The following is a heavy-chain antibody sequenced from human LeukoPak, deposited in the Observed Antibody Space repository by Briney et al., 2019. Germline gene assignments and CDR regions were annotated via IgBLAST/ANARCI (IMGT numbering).Heavy chain of an antibody. J-gene: IGHJ6*02. CDR2: ISGSGGRT. D-gene: IGHD2-21*01. CDR3: AKHGGAGEVDYHCGMDV. V-gene: IGHV3-23*01. CDR1: GLIFARYA. Sequence: GGSLRLSCAASGLIFARYAMNWVRQAPGKGLEWVSTISGSGGRTYYADSVKGRFTVSRDNSKNTLYLQMNSLRAADTAVYYCAKHGGAGEVDYHCGMDVWGQGTTVTVSS.